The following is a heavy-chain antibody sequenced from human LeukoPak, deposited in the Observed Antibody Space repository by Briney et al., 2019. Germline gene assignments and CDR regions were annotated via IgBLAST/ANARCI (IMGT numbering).Heavy chain of an antibody. CDR1: GFTFSSYA. Sequence: GGSLRLSCAASGFTFSSYAMSWVRQAPGKGLEWVAVIWYDGSNKYYADSVKGRFTISRDNSKNTLYLQMNSLRAEDTAVYYCARDGYNYVPGGDQPGMDVWGQGTTVTVSS. J-gene: IGHJ6*02. D-gene: IGHD5-24*01. CDR2: IWYDGSNK. V-gene: IGHV3-33*08. CDR3: ARDGYNYVPGGDQPGMDV.